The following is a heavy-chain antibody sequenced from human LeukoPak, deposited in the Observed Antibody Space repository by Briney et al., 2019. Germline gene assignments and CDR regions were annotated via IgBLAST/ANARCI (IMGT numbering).Heavy chain of an antibody. Sequence: GESLKISCKGSGYSFTSYWIGWVRQMPGKGLEWMGIIYPGDSDTRYSPSFQGQVTISADKSISTAYLQWSSLKASDTAMYYCARQRSSYYDSDDAFDIWGQGTMVTVSS. CDR3: ARQRSSYYDSDDAFDI. J-gene: IGHJ3*02. CDR1: GYSFTSYW. CDR2: IYPGDSDT. D-gene: IGHD3-22*01. V-gene: IGHV5-51*01.